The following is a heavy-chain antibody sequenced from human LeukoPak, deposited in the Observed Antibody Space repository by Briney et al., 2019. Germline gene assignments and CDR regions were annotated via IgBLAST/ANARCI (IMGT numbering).Heavy chain of an antibody. Sequence: PGGSLRLSCEASGVTFSNVWVNWVRQAPGKGLEWIGLIKNRTDGGTTEYATPVKGSFTITSNDSKNTVYLQMNSLKTEDTALYYCVTGVKSTGDYWGQGTLVTVSS. CDR3: VTGVKSTGDY. D-gene: IGHD1-14*01. CDR1: GVTFSNVW. CDR2: IKNRTDGGTT. J-gene: IGHJ4*02. V-gene: IGHV3-15*01.